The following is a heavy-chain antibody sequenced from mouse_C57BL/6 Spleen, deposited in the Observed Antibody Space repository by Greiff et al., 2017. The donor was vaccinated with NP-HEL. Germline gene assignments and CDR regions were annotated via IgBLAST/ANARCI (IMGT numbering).Heavy chain of an antibody. Sequence: EVQVVESGGGLVQPGGSLKLSCAASGFTFSDYYMYWVRQTPEKRLEWVAYISNGGGSTYYPDTVKGRFTISRDNAKNTLYLQMSRLKSEDTAMYYCARRGGYGNRFAYWGQGTLVTVSA. CDR1: GFTFSDYY. V-gene: IGHV5-12*01. CDR2: ISNGGGST. D-gene: IGHD2-1*01. CDR3: ARRGGYGNRFAY. J-gene: IGHJ3*01.